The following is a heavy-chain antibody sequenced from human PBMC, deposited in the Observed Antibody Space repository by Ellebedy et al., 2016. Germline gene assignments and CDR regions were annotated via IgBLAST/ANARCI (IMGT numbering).Heavy chain of an antibody. Sequence: GGSLRLXXAASGFTFRNYGMHWVRQAPGKGLEWVAVVSDDGNTKFHADSVKGRFTISRDNSKDTLYLQMNSLRVEDTAVYYCAKKTVAGTATQGFDSWGQGTLVTVSS. D-gene: IGHD2-15*01. CDR1: GFTFRNYG. J-gene: IGHJ4*02. CDR2: VSDDGNTK. CDR3: AKKTVAGTATQGFDS. V-gene: IGHV3-30*18.